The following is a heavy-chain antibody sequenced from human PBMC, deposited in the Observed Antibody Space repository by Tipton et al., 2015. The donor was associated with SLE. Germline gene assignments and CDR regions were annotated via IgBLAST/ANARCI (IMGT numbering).Heavy chain of an antibody. V-gene: IGHV3-33*03. D-gene: IGHD3-3*01. CDR1: GFTFSEYG. Sequence: SLRLSCVATGFTFSEYGMHWVRQAPGKGLEWLAVIWHDGSNEHYVESVEGRFIISRDNAKNTLYLEMNSLRAEDTAVYYCSIPDHRSDFDYWGQGTLVTVSS. CDR3: SIPDHRSDFDY. CDR2: IWHDGSNE. J-gene: IGHJ4*02.